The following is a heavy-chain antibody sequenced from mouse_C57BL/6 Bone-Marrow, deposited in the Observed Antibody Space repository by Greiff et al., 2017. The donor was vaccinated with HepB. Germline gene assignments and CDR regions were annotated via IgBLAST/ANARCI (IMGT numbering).Heavy chain of an antibody. CDR3: ARPDYYGNYFDY. J-gene: IGHJ2*01. CDR2: ISNGGGST. CDR1: GFTFSDYY. D-gene: IGHD1-1*01. Sequence: DVKLVESGGGLVQPGGSLKLSCAASGFTFSDYYMYWVRQTPEKRLEWVAYISNGGGSTYYPDTVKGRFTISRDNAKNTLYLQMSRLKSEDTAMYYCARPDYYGNYFDYWGQGTTLTVSS. V-gene: IGHV5-12*01.